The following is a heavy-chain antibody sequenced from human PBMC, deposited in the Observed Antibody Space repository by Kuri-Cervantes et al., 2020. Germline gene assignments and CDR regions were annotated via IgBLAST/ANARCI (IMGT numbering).Heavy chain of an antibody. CDR3: TTDFDSRHYYDNSGYYQTNFDY. J-gene: IGHJ4*02. CDR2: IKSKTDGGTI. D-gene: IGHD3-22*01. CDR1: GFTFSNAC. Sequence: GGSLRLSCAASGFTFSNACMSWVRQAPGKGLEWVGRIKSKTDGGTIDYTAPVKGRFTISRDDSKDTLYLQMSSLKTDDTAVYYCTTDFDSRHYYDNSGYYQTNFDYWGQGTLVTVSS. V-gene: IGHV3-15*01.